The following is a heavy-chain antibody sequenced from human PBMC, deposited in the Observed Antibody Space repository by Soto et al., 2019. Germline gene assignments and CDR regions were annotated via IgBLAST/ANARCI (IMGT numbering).Heavy chain of an antibody. D-gene: IGHD3-3*01. J-gene: IGHJ6*01. Sequence: PETLSPTCNVSGGSVSSGSYYWSWSRQPTVQAMEWIGYIYYSGSTNYNPSLKSRVTISVDTSKNQFSLKLSSVTAADTAGYYCASSYYDFWSGYYQNYGMDVWGQGTTVTVSS. CDR1: GGSVSSGSYY. CDR2: IYYSGST. CDR3: ASSYYDFWSGYYQNYGMDV. V-gene: IGHV4-61*01.